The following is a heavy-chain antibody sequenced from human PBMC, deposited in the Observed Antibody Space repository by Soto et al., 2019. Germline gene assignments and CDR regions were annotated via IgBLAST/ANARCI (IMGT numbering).Heavy chain of an antibody. V-gene: IGHV3-13*01. CDR3: ARGQEVGAHFFDS. D-gene: IGHD2-15*01. Sequence: GGSLRLSCEASGFTFSGFDMHWVRQPTGKGLEWVSTIGTAGDTYYAVSVKGRFTISRDNAKNSLSLQMNSLRAGDTAVYFCARGQEVGAHFFDSWGQGTLVTVSS. J-gene: IGHJ4*02. CDR1: GFTFSGFD. CDR2: IGTAGDT.